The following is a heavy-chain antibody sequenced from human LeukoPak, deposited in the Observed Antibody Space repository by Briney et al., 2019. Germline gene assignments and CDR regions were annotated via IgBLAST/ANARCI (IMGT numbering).Heavy chain of an antibody. Sequence: GGSLRLSCAASGFTFSSYEMNCVRQAPGKGLEWVSYISSSGSTIYYADSVKGRFTISRHTAKNSLYMQMNSLRAEDTAIYYCARNGGYSDGPPDYWGQGTLVTVSS. CDR2: ISSSGSTI. D-gene: IGHD5-18*01. V-gene: IGHV3-48*03. CDR1: GFTFSSYE. J-gene: IGHJ4*02. CDR3: ARNGGYSDGPPDY.